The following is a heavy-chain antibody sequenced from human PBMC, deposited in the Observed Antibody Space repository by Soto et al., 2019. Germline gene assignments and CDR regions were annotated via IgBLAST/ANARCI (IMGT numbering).Heavy chain of an antibody. D-gene: IGHD2-15*01. CDR3: ARGGYCSGGSCYDTRYYYYYYGMDV. CDR2: INPSGGST. Sequence: ASGKVSCKASGYTFTSYYMHCVRQAPGQVLEWMGIINPSGGSTSYAQKFQGRVTMTRDTSTSTVYMELSSLRSEDTAVYYCARGGYCSGGSCYDTRYYYYYYGMDVWGQGTTVTVSS. J-gene: IGHJ6*02. V-gene: IGHV1-46*01. CDR1: GYTFTSYY.